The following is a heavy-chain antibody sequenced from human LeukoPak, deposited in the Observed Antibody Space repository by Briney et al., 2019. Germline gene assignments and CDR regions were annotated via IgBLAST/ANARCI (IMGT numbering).Heavy chain of an antibody. Sequence: GGSLRLSCAASGFTFSSYAMSWVRQAPGKGLEWVSAISGSGGSTYYADSVKGRFTISRDNSKNTLYLQMNSLRAEDTAVYYCASRYYYDSSGYYLNAYYFDYWGQGTLVTVSS. D-gene: IGHD3-22*01. CDR2: ISGSGGST. V-gene: IGHV3-23*01. J-gene: IGHJ4*02. CDR1: GFTFSSYA. CDR3: ASRYYYDSSGYYLNAYYFDY.